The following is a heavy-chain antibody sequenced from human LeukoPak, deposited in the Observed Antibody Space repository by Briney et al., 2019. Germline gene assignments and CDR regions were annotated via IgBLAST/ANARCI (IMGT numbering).Heavy chain of an antibody. CDR1: GGSFSGYY. Sequence: SETLSLTCAVYGGSFSGYYWSWIRQPPGKGLEWIGEINHSGSTNYNPSLKSRVTISVDTSKNQFSLKLSSVTAADTAVYYCARGGGLYDSSGYYYTSCYFDYWGQGTLVTVSS. CDR2: INHSGST. V-gene: IGHV4-34*01. CDR3: ARGGGLYDSSGYYYTSCYFDY. J-gene: IGHJ4*02. D-gene: IGHD3-22*01.